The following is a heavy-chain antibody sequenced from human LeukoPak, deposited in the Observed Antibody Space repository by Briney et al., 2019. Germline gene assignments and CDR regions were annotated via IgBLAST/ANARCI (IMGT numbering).Heavy chain of an antibody. V-gene: IGHV1-46*01. CDR3: GSLVVVVAATHGGAQIDP. CDR2: INPSGGST. CDR1: GYTLTSYY. J-gene: IGHJ5*02. D-gene: IGHD2-15*01. Sequence: ASVKVSCKASGYTLTSYYMDWVRQAPGQGLEWVGIINPSGGSTNYAQKFQGRVTMTRDTSTSTVYMELSSLRAEDTAVYYCGSLVVVVAATHGGAQIDPWGQGTLVTVSS.